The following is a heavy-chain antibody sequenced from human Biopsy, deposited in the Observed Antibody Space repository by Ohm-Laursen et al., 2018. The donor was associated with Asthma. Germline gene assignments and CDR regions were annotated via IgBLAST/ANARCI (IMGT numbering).Heavy chain of an antibody. Sequence: TLSLTWGVSGGSFRGYYWTWIRQPPGKGLEWIGESIHTGQANINPSLKSRVTISVDRSQRQFSLKVDSVTAADTAVYYCARMNTLIQAANYFSYAMDVWGQGTTVTVSS. D-gene: IGHD3-9*01. J-gene: IGHJ6*02. CDR3: ARMNTLIQAANYFSYAMDV. V-gene: IGHV4-34*12. CDR2: SIHTGQA. CDR1: GGSFRGYY.